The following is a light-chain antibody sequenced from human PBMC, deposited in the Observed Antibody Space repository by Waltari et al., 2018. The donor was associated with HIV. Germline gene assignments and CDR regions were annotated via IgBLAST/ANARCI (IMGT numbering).Light chain of an antibody. CDR2: EVT. CDR3: SSYANTNSVI. Sequence: QSALTQPDSVSGSPGQSITISCSGTTSDVGSYNFVSWYQQHPGKAPKLMIHEVTNRASGASTRFSGSKSGKTAYLTISGLQTEDEADYYCSSYANTNSVIFGGGTKLTVL. V-gene: IGLV2-14*03. CDR1: TSDVGSYNF. J-gene: IGLJ2*01.